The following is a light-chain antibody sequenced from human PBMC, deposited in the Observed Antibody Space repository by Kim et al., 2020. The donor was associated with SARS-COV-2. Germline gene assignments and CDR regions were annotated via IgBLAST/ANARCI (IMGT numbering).Light chain of an antibody. V-gene: IGLV1-40*01. J-gene: IGLJ3*02. CDR1: SSNIGAGYD. CDR3: QSYDSRLSGSV. Sequence: QRVTITCTGSSSNIGAGYDVHWYQQLPGTAPKPLIFGNSNRPSGVPDRFSGSKSGTSASLAITGLQAEDEADYYCQSYDSRLSGSVFGGGTQLTVL. CDR2: GNS.